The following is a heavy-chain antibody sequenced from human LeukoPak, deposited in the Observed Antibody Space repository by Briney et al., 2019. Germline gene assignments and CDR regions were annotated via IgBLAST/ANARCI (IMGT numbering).Heavy chain of an antibody. CDR2: INPNSGGT. Sequence: ASVKVSCKSSGYTFTGYYMHWVRQAPGQGLAWMGWINPNSGGTNYAQKFQGRVTMTRDTSISTAYMELSRLRSDDTAVYYCARGGPSRGYNRKDWFDPWGQGTLVTVSS. V-gene: IGHV1-2*02. J-gene: IGHJ5*02. CDR3: ARGGPSRGYNRKDWFDP. D-gene: IGHD1-1*01. CDR1: GYTFTGYY.